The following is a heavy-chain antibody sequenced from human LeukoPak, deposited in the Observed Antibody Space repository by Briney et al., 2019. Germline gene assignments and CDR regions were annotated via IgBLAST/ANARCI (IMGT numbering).Heavy chain of an antibody. J-gene: IGHJ4*02. D-gene: IGHD1-1*01. CDR3: ARHILDSSGSMTDSPFEN. V-gene: IGHV4-39*01. CDR2: VYYSGST. Sequence: SETLSPTCNVSGGSVISSSYYWGWIRQTPGKGLEWLGSVYYSGSTYLKPSLKSRVTISVDPSKNQFSLKLSSVTAADTSLYYCARHILDSSGSMTDSPFENWGQGHLVTVSS. CDR1: GGSVISSSYY.